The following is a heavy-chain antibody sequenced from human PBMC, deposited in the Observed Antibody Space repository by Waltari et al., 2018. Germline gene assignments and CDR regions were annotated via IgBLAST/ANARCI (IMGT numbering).Heavy chain of an antibody. Sequence: QVQLVESGGGVVQPGRSLRLSCAASGFTFSSYGMHWVRQAPGKGLEWVAVIGYDGSNKYYADSVKGRFTISRDNSKTTLYLQMNSLRAEDTAVYYCARGRNYYYYMDVWGKGTTVTVSS. J-gene: IGHJ6*03. CDR3: ARGRNYYYYMDV. CDR2: IGYDGSNK. V-gene: IGHV3-33*01. CDR1: GFTFSSYG.